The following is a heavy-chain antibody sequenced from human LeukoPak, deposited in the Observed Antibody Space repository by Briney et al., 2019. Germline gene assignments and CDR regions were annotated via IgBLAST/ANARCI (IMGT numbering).Heavy chain of an antibody. J-gene: IGHJ4*02. Sequence: GGSLRLSCAASGFTFSSYGMHWVRQAPGKGLEWVAVISYDGSNKYYADSVKGRFTISRDNSKNTLYLQMNSLRAEDTAVYYCARDQAGEYYYGSGSYYKGRVFDYWGQGTLVTVSS. CDR3: ARDQAGEYYYGSGSYYKGRVFDY. D-gene: IGHD3-10*01. CDR1: GFTFSSYG. V-gene: IGHV3-30*03. CDR2: ISYDGSNK.